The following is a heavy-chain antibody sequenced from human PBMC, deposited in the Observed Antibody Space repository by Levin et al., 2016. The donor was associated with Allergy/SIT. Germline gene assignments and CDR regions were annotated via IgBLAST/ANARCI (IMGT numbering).Heavy chain of an antibody. Sequence: VRQMPGKGLEWMGIIYPGDSDTRYSPSFQGQVTISADKSISTAYLQWSSLKASDTAMYYCARQPGGAVAGNLPFDYWGQGTLVTVSS. CDR3: ARQPGGAVAGNLPFDY. CDR2: IYPGDSDT. J-gene: IGHJ4*02. V-gene: IGHV5-51*01. D-gene: IGHD6-19*01.